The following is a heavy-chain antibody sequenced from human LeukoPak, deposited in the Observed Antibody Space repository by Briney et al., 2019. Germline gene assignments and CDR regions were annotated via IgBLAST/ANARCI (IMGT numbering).Heavy chain of an antibody. D-gene: IGHD7-27*01. CDR1: GYTFTSYY. CDR3: ARQNWGNAFDI. V-gene: IGHV1-46*01. Sequence: ASVKVSCKASGYTFTSYYMHWVRQAPGQGLEWMGIINPSGGSTSYAQKFQGRVTMTRDMSTSTVYMELSSLRAEDTAVYYCARQNWGNAFDIFGQGTLITVSS. J-gene: IGHJ3*02. CDR2: INPSGGST.